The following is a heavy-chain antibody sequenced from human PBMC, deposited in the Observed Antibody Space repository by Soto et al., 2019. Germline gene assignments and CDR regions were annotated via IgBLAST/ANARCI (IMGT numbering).Heavy chain of an antibody. Sequence: EDPLVESGGGLVQPGGSLRLTCAVSGFSFRSDWMNWVRQAPGKGLEWVAHTNQDGSEKYYLDSVKGRFTIFRDNGKNSLYLQMNSLRAEDTAVYYCSGGVGDAIWGQGTLVTVSS. D-gene: IGHD1-26*01. CDR3: SGGVGDAI. CDR2: TNQDGSEK. CDR1: GFSFRSDW. J-gene: IGHJ4*02. V-gene: IGHV3-7*04.